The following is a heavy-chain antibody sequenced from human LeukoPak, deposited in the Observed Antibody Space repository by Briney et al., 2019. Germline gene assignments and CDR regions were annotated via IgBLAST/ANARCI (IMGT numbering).Heavy chain of an antibody. CDR2: IYYSGST. CDR1: GGSFSGYY. D-gene: IGHD3-3*01. J-gene: IGHJ4*02. CDR3: AKDRLLEWLFGPHYFDY. V-gene: IGHV4-34*01. Sequence: PSETLSLTCAVYGGSFSGYYWSWIRQPPGKGLEWIGSIYYSGSTYYNPSLKSRVTISVDTSKNQFSLKLRSVTAADTAVYYCAKDRLLEWLFGPHYFDYWGQGTLVTVSS.